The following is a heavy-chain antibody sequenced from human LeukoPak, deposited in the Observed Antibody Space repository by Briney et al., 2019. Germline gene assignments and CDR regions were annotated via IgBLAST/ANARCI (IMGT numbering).Heavy chain of an antibody. J-gene: IGHJ6*02. Sequence: SETLSLTCTVSSGSISGYYWSWIRQPAGKGLEWIGRIYTSGSTNYNPSLKSRVTISVDTSKNQFSLKLSSVTAADTAVYYCAREPAFPYYYGMDVWGQGTTVTVSS. CDR2: IYTSGST. V-gene: IGHV4-4*07. D-gene: IGHD1-14*01. CDR1: SGSISGYY. CDR3: AREPAFPYYYGMDV.